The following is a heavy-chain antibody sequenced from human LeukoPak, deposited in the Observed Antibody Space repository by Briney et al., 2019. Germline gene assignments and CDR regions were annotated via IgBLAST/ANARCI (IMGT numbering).Heavy chain of an antibody. CDR2: IKQDGSEK. D-gene: IGHD5-24*01. CDR3: ARIEMARQFEDAFDI. Sequence: GSLRLSCAASGFTFSSYWMSWVRQAPGKGLEWVANIKQDGSEKYYVDSVKGRFTISRDNAKNSLYLQMNSLRAEDTAVYYCARIEMARQFEDAFDIWGQGTMVTVSS. CDR1: GFTFSSYW. V-gene: IGHV3-7*01. J-gene: IGHJ3*02.